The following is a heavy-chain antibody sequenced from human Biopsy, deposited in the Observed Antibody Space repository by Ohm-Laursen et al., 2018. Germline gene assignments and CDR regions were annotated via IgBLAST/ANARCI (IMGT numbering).Heavy chain of an antibody. D-gene: IGHD5-24*01. Sequence: ASVKVSCNASGYTFTTYHLHWVRQAPGQGLEWMGIINPSGGSTTYAQKFQGRVAITSDTSTGAIYMELASLRSEDTAVYYCARAGVGSDGTDSYYYGMDVWGPGTTVTVSS. J-gene: IGHJ6*02. CDR3: ARAGVGSDGTDSYYYGMDV. CDR1: GYTFTTYH. CDR2: INPSGGST. V-gene: IGHV1-46*01.